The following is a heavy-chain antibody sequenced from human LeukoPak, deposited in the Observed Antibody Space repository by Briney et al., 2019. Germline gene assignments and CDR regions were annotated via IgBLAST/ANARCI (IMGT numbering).Heavy chain of an antibody. CDR3: ARNAVGATPLPDY. CDR1: GYTFTSYA. Sequence: GASVKVSCKASGYTFTSYAMNWVRQAPGQGLEWMGWINPNSSGTNYAQKFQGRVTMTRDTSISTAYMELNRLRSDDTAIYYCARNAVGATPLPDYWGQGTLVTVSS. D-gene: IGHD1-26*01. CDR2: INPNSSGT. J-gene: IGHJ4*02. V-gene: IGHV1-2*02.